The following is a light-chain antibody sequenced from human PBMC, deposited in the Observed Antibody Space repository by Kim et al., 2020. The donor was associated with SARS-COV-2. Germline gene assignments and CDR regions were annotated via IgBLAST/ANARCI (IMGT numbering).Light chain of an antibody. J-gene: IGKJ1*01. CDR1: QCISNA. CDR3: QKYNAAPWT. V-gene: IGKV1-27*01. CDR2: AAS. Sequence: ASVGDRVNIRCRASQCISNALAWFQQKPGKAPKVLIYAASTLQSGVPSRFSGSGSGTDFTLTISSLQPEDVATYYCQKYNAAPWTFGQVTKVDIK.